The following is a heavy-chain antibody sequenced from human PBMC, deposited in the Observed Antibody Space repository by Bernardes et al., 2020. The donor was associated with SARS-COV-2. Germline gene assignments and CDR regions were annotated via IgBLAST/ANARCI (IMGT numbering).Heavy chain of an antibody. CDR2: IDPGYSDT. CDR3: ARQESGNLDAFDI. J-gene: IGHJ3*02. Sequence: GESLKISCKGSGYTFTSNSIGWVRQMPGRGLEWMGIIDPGYSDTRISPSFQGQVAISADKSINTAYLQWSSLQASDTAIYYCARQESGNLDAFDIWGQGTMVTVSS. CDR1: GYTFTSNS. D-gene: IGHD2-15*01. V-gene: IGHV5-51*01.